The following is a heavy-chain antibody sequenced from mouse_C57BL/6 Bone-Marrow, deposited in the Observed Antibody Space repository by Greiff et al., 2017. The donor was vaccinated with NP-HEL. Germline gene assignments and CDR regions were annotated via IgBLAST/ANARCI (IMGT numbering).Heavy chain of an antibody. V-gene: IGHV1-50*01. Sequence: VQLQQSGAELVKPGASVKLSCKASGYTFTSYWMQWVKQRPGQGLEWIGEIDPSDSYTNYNQKLKGKATLTVDTSSSTAYMQLSSLTSEDSAVYYCARESYYGSSPLFDYWGQGTTLTVSS. D-gene: IGHD1-1*01. CDR3: ARESYYGSSPLFDY. J-gene: IGHJ2*01. CDR1: GYTFTSYW. CDR2: IDPSDSYT.